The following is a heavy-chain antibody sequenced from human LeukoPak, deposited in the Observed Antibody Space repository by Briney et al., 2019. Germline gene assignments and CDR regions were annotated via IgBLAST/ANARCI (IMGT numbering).Heavy chain of an antibody. CDR3: AREGLSDAFDI. D-gene: IGHD3-16*02. CDR1: GSTFTGYY. Sequence: GASVKVSCKAAGSTFTGYYMHWVRQAPGQGLEWMGWIHPNNGGTNYEQKFQGRVTMNRDTSVSTAYMELSRVRSDDTAMYYCAREGLSDAFDIWGQGTRVTVSS. CDR2: IHPNNGGT. J-gene: IGHJ3*02. V-gene: IGHV1-2*02.